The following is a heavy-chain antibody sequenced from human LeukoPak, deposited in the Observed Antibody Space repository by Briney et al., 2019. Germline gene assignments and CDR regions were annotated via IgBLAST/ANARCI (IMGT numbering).Heavy chain of an antibody. CDR1: GCSISSSIYF. Sequence: SETLSLTCTVSGCSISSSIYFWVWIRQPPGKGLDWIGSIYYSVSTYYNPSLAGRVTISVDTSKNHFSLKLHSVTAADTAVYYCARPGGLKYGGYEKRFDYWGQGPLVSVSS. J-gene: IGHJ4*02. D-gene: IGHD5-12*01. CDR2: IYYSVST. CDR3: ARPGGLKYGGYEKRFDY. V-gene: IGHV4-39*02.